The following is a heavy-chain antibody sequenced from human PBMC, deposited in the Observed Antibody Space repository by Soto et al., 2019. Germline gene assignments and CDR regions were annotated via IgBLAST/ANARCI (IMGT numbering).Heavy chain of an antibody. D-gene: IGHD7-27*01. V-gene: IGHV1-3*01. CDR1: GFPFTSHA. CDR3: ARAPINPKWGVTMFDY. Sequence: QVHLVQSATEVKRPGASVKVSCQTSGFPFTSHAIHWVRQAPGQRPEWLGWTNAGNGNTKYSQRSQGRITITRDTAASTAYMELNSLTSEDTSLFYCARAPINPKWGVTMFDYWGQGTLVTVSS. CDR2: TNAGNGNT. J-gene: IGHJ4*02.